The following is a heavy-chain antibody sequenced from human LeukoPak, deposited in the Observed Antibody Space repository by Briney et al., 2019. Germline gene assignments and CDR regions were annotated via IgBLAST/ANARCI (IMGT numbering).Heavy chain of an antibody. V-gene: IGHV3-48*03. CDR2: ISSSGSTI. D-gene: IGHD4-17*01. J-gene: IGHJ4*02. CDR1: GSTFSSYE. Sequence: GGSLRLSCAASGSTFSSYEMNWVRQAPGKGLEWVSYISSSGSTIYYADSVKGRFTISRDNAKSSLYLQMNSLRAEDTAVYYCARRGGDFDYWGQGTLVTVSS. CDR3: ARRGGDFDY.